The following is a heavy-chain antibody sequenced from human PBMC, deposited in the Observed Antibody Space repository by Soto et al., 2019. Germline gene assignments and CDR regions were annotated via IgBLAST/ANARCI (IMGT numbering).Heavy chain of an antibody. CDR3: AHRVLRTVFGLVTTTAIYFDF. CDR2: IYWDDDK. V-gene: IGHV2-5*02. Sequence: QITLNESGPTQVKPRQTLTLTCTFSGFSLTTSGVGVGWIRQSPGKAPEGLALIYWDDDKRYSPSLKSRLTITKDTSKNQVVLTMADLDPADTATYYRAHRVLRTVFGLVTTTAIYFDFWGQGTPVAVSS. CDR1: GFSLTTSGVG. J-gene: IGHJ4*02. D-gene: IGHD3-3*01.